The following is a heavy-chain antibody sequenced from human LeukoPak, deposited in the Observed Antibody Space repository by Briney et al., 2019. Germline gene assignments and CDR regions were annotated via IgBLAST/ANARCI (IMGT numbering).Heavy chain of an antibody. J-gene: IGHJ4*02. CDR2: ISSSSSTI. D-gene: IGHD3-10*01. V-gene: IGHV3-48*04. CDR1: GFTFSSYS. Sequence: GGSLRLSCAASGFTFSSYSMNWVRQAPGKGLEWVSYISSSSSTIYYADSVKGRFTISRDNAKNSLYLQMNSLRAEDTAVYYCAKVGISGSYLFFFDYWGQGTPVTVSS. CDR3: AKVGISGSYLFFFDY.